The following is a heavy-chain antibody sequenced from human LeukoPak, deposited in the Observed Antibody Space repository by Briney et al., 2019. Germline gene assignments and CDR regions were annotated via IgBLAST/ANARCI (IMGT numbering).Heavy chain of an antibody. D-gene: IGHD3-10*01. J-gene: IGHJ6*03. CDR2: INHSGST. CDR3: ARGVYYYGSGSYYGNYYYYMDV. CDR1: GGSFSGYY. V-gene: IGHV4-34*01. Sequence: SETLSLTCAVYGGSFSGYYWSWIRQPPGKGLEWIGEINHSGSTNYNPSLKSRVTISVDTSKNQFSLKLSSVTAADTAVYYRARGVYYYGSGSYYGNYYYYMDVWGKGTTVTISS.